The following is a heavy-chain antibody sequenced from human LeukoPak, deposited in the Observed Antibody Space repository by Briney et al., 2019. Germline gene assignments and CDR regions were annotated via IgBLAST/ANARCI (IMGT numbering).Heavy chain of an antibody. J-gene: IGHJ4*02. D-gene: IGHD2-21*02. CDR2: INHSGST. CDR1: DGSFNHWF. CDR3: VRGDRHLLFEFDY. Sequence: SETLTLTYASDDGSFNHWFCCWLRQPPGKGLEWIGEINHSGSTNYNPSLKSRVTISVDTSNNQSSLKLSSVTAADTAVYYCVRGDRHLLFEFDYWGQGTLVTVSS. V-gene: IGHV4-34*01.